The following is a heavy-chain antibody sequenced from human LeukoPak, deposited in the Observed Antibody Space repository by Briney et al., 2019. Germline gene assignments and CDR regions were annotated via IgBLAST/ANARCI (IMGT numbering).Heavy chain of an antibody. CDR3: GSGPVGTTVP. D-gene: IGHD1-1*01. V-gene: IGHV3-23*01. CDR2: IIGSGGDT. Sequence: GGSLRLSCAASGFTFSNYAMSWLRQAPGKGLEWVSAIIGSGGDTYYADSVKGRFTISRDNSRNTLSLQMNSLRAEDTAVYYCGSGPVGTTVPWGQGTLVTVSS. CDR1: GFTFSNYA. J-gene: IGHJ5*02.